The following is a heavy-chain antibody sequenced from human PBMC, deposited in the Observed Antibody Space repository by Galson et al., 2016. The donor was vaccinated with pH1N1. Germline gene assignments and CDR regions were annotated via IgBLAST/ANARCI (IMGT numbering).Heavy chain of an antibody. J-gene: IGHJ5*02. V-gene: IGHV2-5*01. D-gene: IGHD4-17*01. CDR3: AHSLYGDYEGWFDP. CDR2: IYWNDDK. Sequence: PALVKPTQTLTLTCTFSGFSLSTSGVGVGWIRQPPGKALEWLALIYWNDDKRYSPSLKSRLTITKDTSKNQVVLTMTNMDPVDTATYYCAHSLYGDYEGWFDPWGQGTLVTVSS. CDR1: GFSLSTSGVG.